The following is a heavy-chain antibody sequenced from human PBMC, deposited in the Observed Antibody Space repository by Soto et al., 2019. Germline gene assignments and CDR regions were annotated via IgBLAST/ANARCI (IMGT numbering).Heavy chain of an antibody. CDR3: ARSLLTSSWYAGS. J-gene: IGHJ5*02. D-gene: IGHD6-13*01. V-gene: IGHV4-38-2*01. Sequence: SETLSLTCVVSGYSISSGYYWGWIRQPPGKGLEWIGSIYHSGTTYYNPSLRSRVTISLDTSRNQFSLKLTSVTAADTAVYYCARSLLTSSWYAGSWGQGTLVTVSS. CDR1: GYSISSGYY. CDR2: IYHSGTT.